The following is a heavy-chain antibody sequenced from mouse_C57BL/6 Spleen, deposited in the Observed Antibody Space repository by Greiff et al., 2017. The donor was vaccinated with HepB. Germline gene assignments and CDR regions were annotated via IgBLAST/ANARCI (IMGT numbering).Heavy chain of an antibody. D-gene: IGHD2-4*01. CDR2: IDPSDSYT. CDR1: GYTFTSYW. Sequence: VQLQQPGAELVMPGASVKLSCKASGYTFTSYWMHWVKQRPGQGLEWIGEIDPSDSYTNYNQKFKGKATLTVDKSSSTAYMQLSSLTSEDSAVYYRSRMRDYEPYWGQGTLVTVSA. V-gene: IGHV1-69*01. J-gene: IGHJ3*01. CDR3: SRMRDYEPY.